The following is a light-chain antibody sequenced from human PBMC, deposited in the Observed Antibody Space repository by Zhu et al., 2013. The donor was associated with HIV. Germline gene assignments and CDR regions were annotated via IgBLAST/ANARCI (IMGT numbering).Light chain of an antibody. CDR1: QGISTT. V-gene: IGKV1-13*02. Sequence: AIQLTQSPSSLSASIGDRVTITCRASQGISTTLAWYQQKPGKPPKLLLYHASSLETGVPSRFSGSGSGTDFTLTVSSLQPEDFATYYCQQASSFPLTFGPGTKVDLK. J-gene: IGKJ3*01. CDR2: HAS. CDR3: QQASSFPLT.